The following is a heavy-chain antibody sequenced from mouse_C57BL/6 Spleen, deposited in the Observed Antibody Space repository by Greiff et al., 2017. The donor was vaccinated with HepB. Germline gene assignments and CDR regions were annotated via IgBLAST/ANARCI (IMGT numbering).Heavy chain of an antibody. CDR2: IDPSDSET. Sequence: QVQLQQSGAELVRPGSSVKLSCKASGYTFTSYWMHWVKQRPIQGLEWIGNIDPSDSETHYNQKFKDKATLTVDKSSSTAYMQLSSLTSEDSAVYYCARPGRGCWYLDVWGTGTTVTVSS. CDR3: ARPGRGCWYLDV. D-gene: IGHD3-3*01. CDR1: GYTFTSYW. V-gene: IGHV1-52*01. J-gene: IGHJ1*03.